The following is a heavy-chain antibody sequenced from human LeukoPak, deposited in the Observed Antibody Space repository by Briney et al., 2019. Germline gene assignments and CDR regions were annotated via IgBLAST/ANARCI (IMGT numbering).Heavy chain of an antibody. Sequence: GGSLRLSCAASGFNFSNYGMHWVRQAPGKGLEWVSGINWNGGSTGYADSVEGRFTISRDNAKNSLYLQMNSLRAEDTALYYCARDKDGDDYGAEFDYWGQGTLVTVSS. J-gene: IGHJ4*02. CDR1: GFNFSNYG. V-gene: IGHV3-20*04. CDR3: ARDKDGDDYGAEFDY. D-gene: IGHD4-17*01. CDR2: INWNGGST.